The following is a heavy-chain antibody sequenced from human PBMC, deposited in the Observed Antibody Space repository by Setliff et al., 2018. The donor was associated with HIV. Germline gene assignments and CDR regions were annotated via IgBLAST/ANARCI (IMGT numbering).Heavy chain of an antibody. V-gene: IGHV4-61*02. CDR2: IYTSGST. CDR1: GGSISSGSYY. CDR3: ARTWWLRSNWFDP. Sequence: SETLSLTCTVSGGSISSGSYYWSWIRQPAGKGLEWIGRIYTSGSTNYNPSLKSRVTISVDTSKNQFSLKLSSVTAADTAVYYCARTWWLRSNWFDPWGQGTLVTVSS. J-gene: IGHJ5*02. D-gene: IGHD5-12*01.